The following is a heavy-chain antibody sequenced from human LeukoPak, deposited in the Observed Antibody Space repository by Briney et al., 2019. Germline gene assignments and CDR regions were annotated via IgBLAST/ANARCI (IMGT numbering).Heavy chain of an antibody. D-gene: IGHD3-3*01. J-gene: IGHJ5*02. CDR3: ATRGKKYYDFWSGSFRDWFDP. CDR1: GYTLTELS. Sequence: ASVKVSCKVSGYTLTELSMHWVRQAPGKGLEWMGGFDPEDGETIYAQKFQGRVTMTEDTSTDTAYMELSSLRSEDTAVYYCATRGKKYYDFWSGSFRDWFDPWGQGTLVTVSS. V-gene: IGHV1-24*01. CDR2: FDPEDGET.